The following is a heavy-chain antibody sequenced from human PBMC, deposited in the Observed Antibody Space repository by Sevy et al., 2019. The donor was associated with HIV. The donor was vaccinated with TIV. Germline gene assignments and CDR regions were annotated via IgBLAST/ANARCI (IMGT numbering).Heavy chain of an antibody. CDR3: AKQRGYSGYDFDY. Sequence: GGSLRLSCAASAFTFSSHAMSWVRQAPGKGLEWVSAISGSGVNTYYADPVKGRCTISRDNSKNTLYLQMNSLRAEDTAVYFCAKQRGYSGYDFDYWGQGTLVTVSS. D-gene: IGHD5-12*01. J-gene: IGHJ4*02. CDR2: ISGSGVNT. V-gene: IGHV3-23*01. CDR1: AFTFSSHA.